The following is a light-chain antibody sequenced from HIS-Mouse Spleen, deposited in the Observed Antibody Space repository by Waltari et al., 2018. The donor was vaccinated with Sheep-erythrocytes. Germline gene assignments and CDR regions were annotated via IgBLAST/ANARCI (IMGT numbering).Light chain of an antibody. CDR2: EGS. Sequence: QSALTQPASVSGSPGQSIPIPCTGTSRAVGSYNLVSWYQQHPGKAPKLMIYEGSKRPSGVSNRFSGSKSGNTASLTISGLQAEDEADYYCCSYAGSRVFGGGTKLTVL. CDR1: SRAVGSYNL. CDR3: CSYAGSRV. V-gene: IGLV2-23*01. J-gene: IGLJ2*01.